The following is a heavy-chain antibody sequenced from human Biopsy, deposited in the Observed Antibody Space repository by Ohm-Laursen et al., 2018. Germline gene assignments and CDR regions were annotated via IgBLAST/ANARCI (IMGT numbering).Heavy chain of an antibody. CDR3: ARGQALKSFDY. V-gene: IGHV4-38-2*01. J-gene: IGHJ4*02. CDR2: IYHSGST. Sequence: SETLSLTCAVSGYSISSGYYWGWIRQPPGKGLEGIGSIYHSGSTYYTPSLKSRVTITVDTSKNQFSQKLGSVTAADPAGYYCARGQALKSFDYWGQGTMVTVSS. CDR1: GYSISSGYY.